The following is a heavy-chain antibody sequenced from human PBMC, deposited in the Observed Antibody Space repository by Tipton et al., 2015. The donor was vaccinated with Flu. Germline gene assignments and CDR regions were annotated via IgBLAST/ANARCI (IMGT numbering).Heavy chain of an antibody. CDR2: IYYSGST. D-gene: IGHD5-18*01. CDR1: GGSISSSSYY. J-gene: IGHJ6*02. Sequence: SLTCTVSGGSISSSSYYWGWIRQPPGKGLEWIGSIYYSGSTYYNPSLKSRVTISVDTSKNQFSLKLSSVTAADTAVYYCARDRGDTAMVMIYYYYGMDVWGQGTTVTVSS. CDR3: ARDRGDTAMVMIYYYYGMDV. V-gene: IGHV4-39*07.